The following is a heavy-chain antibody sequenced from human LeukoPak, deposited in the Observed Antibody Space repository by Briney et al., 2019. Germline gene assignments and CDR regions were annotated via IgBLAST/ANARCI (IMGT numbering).Heavy chain of an antibody. V-gene: IGHV4-30-4*07. D-gene: IGHD3-22*01. J-gene: IGHJ3*02. Sequence: SETLSLTCAVSGGSISSGGYSWSWIRQPPGKGLEWIGYIYYSGSTYYNPSLKSRVTISVDTPKNQFSLKLSSVTAADTAVYYCARDTGSSGYYLDAFDIWGQGTMVTVSS. CDR3: ARDTGSSGYYLDAFDI. CDR1: GGSISSGGYS. CDR2: IYYSGST.